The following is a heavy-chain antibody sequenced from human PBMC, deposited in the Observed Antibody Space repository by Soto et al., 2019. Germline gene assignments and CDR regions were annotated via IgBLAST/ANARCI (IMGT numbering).Heavy chain of an antibody. J-gene: IGHJ6*02. CDR2: ISSSGYI. D-gene: IGHD2-15*01. Sequence: APLRLSCAVSGFSFNSHTINWVRQAPGKRLEWLSSISSSGYIFSTDSVRGRFTISRDNAKNSVYLQINSLRAEDTAVYFCARDCSGGSCYPGMDVWGQGTTVTVSS. V-gene: IGHV3-21*01. CDR3: ARDCSGGSCYPGMDV. CDR1: GFSFNSHT.